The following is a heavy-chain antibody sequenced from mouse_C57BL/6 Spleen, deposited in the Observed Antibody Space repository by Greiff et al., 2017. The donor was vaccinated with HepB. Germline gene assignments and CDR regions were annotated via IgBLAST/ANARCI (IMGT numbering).Heavy chain of an antibody. CDR1: GYTFTDYN. CDR2: INPNNGGT. CDR3: ASKHYGSSPFDY. V-gene: IGHV1-22*01. J-gene: IGHJ2*01. D-gene: IGHD1-1*01. Sequence: EVQLQQSGPELVKPGASVKMSCKASGYTFTDYNMHWVKQSHGKSLEWIGYINPNNGGTSYNQKFKGKATLTVNKSSSTAYMELRSLTSEDSAVYYCASKHYGSSPFDYWGQGTTLTVSS.